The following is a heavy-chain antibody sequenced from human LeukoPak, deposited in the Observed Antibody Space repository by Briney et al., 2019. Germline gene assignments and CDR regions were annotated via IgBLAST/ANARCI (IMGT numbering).Heavy chain of an antibody. J-gene: IGHJ4*02. CDR3: AKDTRHDYGDHYFDY. CDR2: ISYDGSNK. Sequence: GRSLRLSCAASGFTFSSYGMHWVRQAPGKGLEWVAVISYDGSNKYYADSVKGRFTISRDNSKNTLYLQMNSLRAEDTAVYYCAKDTRHDYGDHYFDYWGQGTLVTVSS. D-gene: IGHD4-17*01. V-gene: IGHV3-30*18. CDR1: GFTFSSYG.